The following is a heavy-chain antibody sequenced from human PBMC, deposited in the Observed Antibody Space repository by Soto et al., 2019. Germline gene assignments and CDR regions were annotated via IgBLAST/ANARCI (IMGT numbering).Heavy chain of an antibody. V-gene: IGHV3-30-3*01. Sequence: GGSLRLSCAASGFSLSGYSMHWVRQAPGKGLDWVAVIQHDASTIYYADSVKGRFTISRDNSKNTLYLQMNDLTAEDTALYYCVKVGWGYSFGNGLDDWGQGTTVTVYS. CDR2: IQHDASTI. CDR1: GFSLSGYS. CDR3: VKVGWGYSFGNGLDD. D-gene: IGHD5-18*01. J-gene: IGHJ6*02.